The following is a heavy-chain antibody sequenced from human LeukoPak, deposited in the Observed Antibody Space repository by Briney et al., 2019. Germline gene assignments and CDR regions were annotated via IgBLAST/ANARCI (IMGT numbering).Heavy chain of an antibody. CDR3: AREVHYDFWSGYNFDY. Sequence: PGGSLRLSCAASGXTFSSYSVNWVRQAPGKGLEWVSSISSSSYIYYADSVKGRFTISRDNAKNSLYLQMNSLRAEDTAVYYCAREVHYDFWSGYNFDYWGQGTLVTVSS. D-gene: IGHD3-3*01. CDR2: ISSSSYI. J-gene: IGHJ4*02. CDR1: GXTFSSYS. V-gene: IGHV3-21*01.